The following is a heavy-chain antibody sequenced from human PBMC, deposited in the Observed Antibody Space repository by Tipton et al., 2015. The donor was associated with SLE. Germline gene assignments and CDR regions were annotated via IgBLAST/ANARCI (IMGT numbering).Heavy chain of an antibody. V-gene: IGHV4-59*12. CDR3: VRGEADVFHI. CDR1: GGSISNYY. CDR2: IYYSGTT. Sequence: TLSLTCTVSGGSISNYYWSWIRQPPGKGLEWIGYIYYSGTTNYNPSLRSRVTISLDMSRNQFSLRLKSVTAADTALYYCVRGEADVFHIWGQGTVVSVSS. J-gene: IGHJ3*02.